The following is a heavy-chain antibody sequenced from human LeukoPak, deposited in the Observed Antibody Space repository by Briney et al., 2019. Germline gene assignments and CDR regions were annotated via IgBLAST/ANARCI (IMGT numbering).Heavy chain of an antibody. J-gene: IGHJ6*02. Sequence: GGSLGLSCAASGITLSDYWMYWVRQGPGKGLVHVSRIESDGTRTVYADSVKGRFTISRDNAKNTMHLQMNSLRAEDTAVYYCVRGGHKLDIETSRYYYGLDVWGQGTTVTVSS. CDR1: GITLSDYW. CDR2: IESDGTRT. D-gene: IGHD2-2*03. V-gene: IGHV3-74*03. CDR3: VRGGHKLDIETSRYYYGLDV.